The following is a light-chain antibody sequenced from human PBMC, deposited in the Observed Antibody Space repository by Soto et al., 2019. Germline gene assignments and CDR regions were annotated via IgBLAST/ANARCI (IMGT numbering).Light chain of an antibody. V-gene: IGLV2-14*01. CDR3: TSYTTSNTLV. J-gene: IGLJ2*01. Sequence: QSALTQPASVSGSPGQSITISCTGTSGDIGGYNYVSWYQQHPGKAPKLMLYDVSDRPSGVSNRFSGSKSGNTASLTISGLRSEDEADYYCTSYTTSNTLVFGGGTKLTVL. CDR2: DVS. CDR1: SGDIGGYNY.